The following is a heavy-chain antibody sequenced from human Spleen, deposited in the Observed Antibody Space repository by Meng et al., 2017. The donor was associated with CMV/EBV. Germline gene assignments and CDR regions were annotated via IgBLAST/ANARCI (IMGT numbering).Heavy chain of an antibody. D-gene: IGHD2-15*01. CDR2: ISRSTSYI. CDR1: GFSFSTYN. CDR3: ARDGGYCSGPNCYVLHLGNYYGMDV. V-gene: IGHV3-21*01. Sequence: GESLKISCAASGFSFSTYNLSWVRRAPGKGLEWVSSISRSTSYIFYADSVKGRFTISRDNAKNSLYLQMNSLGAGDTAVYYCARDGGYCSGPNCYVLHLGNYYGMDVWGQGTTVTVSS. J-gene: IGHJ6*02.